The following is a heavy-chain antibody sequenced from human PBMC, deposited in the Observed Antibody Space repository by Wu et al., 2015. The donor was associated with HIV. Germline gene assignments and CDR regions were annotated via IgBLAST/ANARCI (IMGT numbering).Heavy chain of an antibody. Sequence: QVQLVQSGVEVKKPGASVKVSCKASGYTFTSCGISWVRQAPGQGLEWMGWISAKNGNTNYAQKVQDRVTMTTDTSTSTAYMELRSLRSDDTAVYYCARAPLRYFDWLYYFDYWGQGTLVTVSS. CDR1: GYTFTSCG. D-gene: IGHD3-9*01. CDR2: ISAKNGNT. J-gene: IGHJ4*02. V-gene: IGHV1-18*01. CDR3: ARAPLRYFDWLYYFDY.